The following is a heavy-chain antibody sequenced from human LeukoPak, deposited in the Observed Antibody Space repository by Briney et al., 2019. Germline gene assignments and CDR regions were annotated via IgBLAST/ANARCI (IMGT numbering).Heavy chain of an antibody. J-gene: IGHJ4*02. CDR1: GYTFTSYG. D-gene: IGHD3-10*01. Sequence: ASVKVSCKTSGYTFTSYGFSWVRQAPGQGLEWMGWISAYDGNTNSAQKFQGRVTMTTDTSTSTAYMELRGLRSDDTAVYYCARDGYGSGKGYFDYWGQGTLVTASS. CDR2: ISAYDGNT. V-gene: IGHV1-18*01. CDR3: ARDGYGSGKGYFDY.